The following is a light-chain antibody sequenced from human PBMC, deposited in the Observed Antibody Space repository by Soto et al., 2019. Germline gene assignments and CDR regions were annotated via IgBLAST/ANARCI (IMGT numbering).Light chain of an antibody. J-gene: IGLJ2*01. CDR1: SSDVGGYNY. CDR2: DVS. V-gene: IGLV2-14*01. CDR3: SSYTSSSIVV. Sequence: QSALTQPASVSGSPGQSITISCTGTSSDVGGYNYVSWYQQHPGKAPKLMIYDVSNRPSGVSNRFSGSKSGNTASLTISGLLAEDEADYYCSSYTSSSIVVFGGGIKLTVL.